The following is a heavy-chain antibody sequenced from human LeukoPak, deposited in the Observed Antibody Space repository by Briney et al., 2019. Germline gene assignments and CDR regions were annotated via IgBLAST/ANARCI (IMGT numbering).Heavy chain of an antibody. CDR1: GGTFSSYA. V-gene: IGHV1-69*05. CDR3: ATVRERLRAGAFDI. Sequence: GASVTVSCKASGGTFSSYAISWVRQAPGQGLEWMGGIIPIFGTANYAQKFQGRVTITTDESTNTAYMELSSLRSEDTAVYYCATVRERLRAGAFDIWGQGTMVTVSS. J-gene: IGHJ3*02. D-gene: IGHD3-10*01. CDR2: IIPIFGTA.